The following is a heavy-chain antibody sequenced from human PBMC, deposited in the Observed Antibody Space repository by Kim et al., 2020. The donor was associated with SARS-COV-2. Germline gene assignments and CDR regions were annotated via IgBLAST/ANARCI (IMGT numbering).Heavy chain of an antibody. D-gene: IGHD2-2*02. J-gene: IGHJ2*01. CDR3: ARDMGGLLYLREDWYFDL. V-gene: IGHV3-7*03. CDR2: IKQDGSEK. CDR1: GFTFSSYW. Sequence: GGSLRLSCAASGFTFSSYWMSWVRQAPGKGLEWVANIKQDGSEKYYVDSVKGRFTISRDNAKNSLYLQMNSLRAEDTAVYYCARDMGGLLYLREDWYFDLWGRGTLVTVSS.